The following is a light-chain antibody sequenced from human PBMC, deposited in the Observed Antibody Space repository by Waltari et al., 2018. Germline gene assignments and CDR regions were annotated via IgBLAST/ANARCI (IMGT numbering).Light chain of an antibody. V-gene: IGLV2-11*01. CDR3: CSYAGSYTLYV. CDR2: DVS. J-gene: IGLJ1*01. Sequence: QSALTQPRSVSGSPGQSVTISCTGTRSDVGGYNYVSGYQQHPGKAPKLMIYDVSKRPSGVPDRFSGSKSGNTASLTISGLQAEDEADYYCCSYAGSYTLYVFGTGTKVTVL. CDR1: RSDVGGYNY.